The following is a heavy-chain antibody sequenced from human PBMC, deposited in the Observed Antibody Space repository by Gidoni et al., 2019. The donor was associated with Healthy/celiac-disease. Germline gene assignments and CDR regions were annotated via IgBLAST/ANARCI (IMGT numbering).Heavy chain of an antibody. J-gene: IGHJ4*02. CDR2: ISGSGGST. CDR1: GFTFSSYA. D-gene: IGHD3-9*01. CDR3: AKNYDILTGYIGGDY. Sequence: EVQLLESGGGLVQPGWSLRLSCAASGFTFSSYAMSWVRQAPGKGLEWVSAISGSGGSTYYADSVKGRFTISRDNSKNTLYLQMNSLRAEDTAVYYCAKNYDILTGYIGGDYWGQGTLVTVSS. V-gene: IGHV3-23*01.